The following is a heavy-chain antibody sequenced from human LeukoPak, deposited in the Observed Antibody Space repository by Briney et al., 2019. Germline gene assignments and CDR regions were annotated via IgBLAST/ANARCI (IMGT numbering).Heavy chain of an antibody. CDR2: ISGSGGST. J-gene: IGHJ4*02. D-gene: IGHD5-18*01. CDR1: GFTFSSYA. V-gene: IGHV3-23*01. CDR3: AKDRDGYSYGYGPYDY. Sequence: PGGSLRLSCAASGFTFSSYAMSWVRQAPGKGLEWVSAISGSGGSTYYADSVKGRFTISRDNSKNTLYLQMTSLRAEATAVYYCAKDRDGYSYGYGPYDYWGQGTLVTVSS.